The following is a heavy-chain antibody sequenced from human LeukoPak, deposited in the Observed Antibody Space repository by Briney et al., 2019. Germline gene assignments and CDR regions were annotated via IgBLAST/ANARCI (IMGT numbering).Heavy chain of an antibody. CDR1: GFTFSGSG. Sequence: GGSLRLSCAASGFTFSGSGMHWVRQAPGKGLEWVTFIRYDGSNKYYTDSVKGRFTISRDNSKNTLYMQMDSLRAEDTALYYCARDYDFWSGYYAPTRGYFGYWGQGTLVTVSS. D-gene: IGHD3-3*01. J-gene: IGHJ4*02. CDR3: ARDYDFWSGYYAPTRGYFGY. CDR2: IRYDGSNK. V-gene: IGHV3-30*02.